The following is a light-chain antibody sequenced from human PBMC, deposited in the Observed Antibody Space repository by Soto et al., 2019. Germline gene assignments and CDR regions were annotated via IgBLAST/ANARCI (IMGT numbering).Light chain of an antibody. CDR1: QSISNY. V-gene: IGKV1-39*01. Sequence: DIQMTQSPSSLSASVGDRVTITCRASQSISNYLNWYQQKPGKAPKLLMYAASSLQSGVPSRFSGSGSGTDFALTISSLQPEDFATYYCQLSYSTPRTFGQGTKVEIK. CDR2: AAS. J-gene: IGKJ1*01. CDR3: QLSYSTPRT.